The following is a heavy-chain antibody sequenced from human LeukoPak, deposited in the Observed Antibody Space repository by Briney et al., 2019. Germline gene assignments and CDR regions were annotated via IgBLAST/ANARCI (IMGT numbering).Heavy chain of an antibody. Sequence: PGGTLRLSCAASGFTFSTYAMSWVRQAPGKGLEWVSSISSSSSYIYYADSVKGRFTISRDNAKNSLYLQMNSLRAEDTAVYYCARDFRYYFDYWGQGTLVTVSS. D-gene: IGHD3-16*02. J-gene: IGHJ4*02. CDR2: ISSSSSYI. V-gene: IGHV3-21*01. CDR1: GFTFSTYA. CDR3: ARDFRYYFDY.